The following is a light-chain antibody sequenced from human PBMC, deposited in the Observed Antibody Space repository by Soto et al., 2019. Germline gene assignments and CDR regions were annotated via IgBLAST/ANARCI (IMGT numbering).Light chain of an antibody. CDR3: QQYGSSLPVT. CDR1: QSLTNNY. V-gene: IGKV3-20*01. CDR2: AAS. Sequence: EIVLTQSPGTLSLSPGERATLSCRASQSLTNNYLAWYQQKPGQAPRLLIYAASSRATGIPDRFSGSGSETDFTLTISRLEPEDFAVYYCQQYGSSLPVTFGGGTKVEIK. J-gene: IGKJ4*01.